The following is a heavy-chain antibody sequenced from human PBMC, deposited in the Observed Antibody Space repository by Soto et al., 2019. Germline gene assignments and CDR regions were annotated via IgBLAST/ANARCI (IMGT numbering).Heavy chain of an antibody. D-gene: IGHD4-4*01. Sequence: SVKVSCQASGYPFSDNQIHWLRRAPVQGLEWMGRINPKSDDTNYAQKFQGRVTMTRDTSIDTAYLELTGLTSDDTATYYCARKHSLDYIRWGLDPWGQGTLVTVSS. J-gene: IGHJ5*02. CDR1: GYPFSDNQ. V-gene: IGHV1-2*02. CDR2: INPKSDDT. CDR3: ARKHSLDYIRWGLDP.